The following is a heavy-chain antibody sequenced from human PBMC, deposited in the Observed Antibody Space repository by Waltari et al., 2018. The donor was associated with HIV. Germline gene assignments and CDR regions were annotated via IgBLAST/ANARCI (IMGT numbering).Heavy chain of an antibody. CDR3: ARDGITMVRGVITGFGFWFDP. J-gene: IGHJ5*02. D-gene: IGHD3-10*01. Sequence: QVQLVQSGAEVTKPGASVKVSCKASGYTFTSYGITWVRPAPAQGIERMGWISAYNGNTNYAQKRQGRVTMTTDTSTSTAYMELRSLRSDDTAVYYCARDGITMVRGVITGFGFWFDPWGQGTLVTVSS. CDR1: GYTFTSYG. V-gene: IGHV1-18*01. CDR2: ISAYNGNT.